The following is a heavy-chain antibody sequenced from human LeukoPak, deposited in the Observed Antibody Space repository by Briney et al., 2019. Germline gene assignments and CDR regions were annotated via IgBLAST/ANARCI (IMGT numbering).Heavy chain of an antibody. J-gene: IGHJ4*02. CDR1: GFTFSTYA. D-gene: IGHD6-19*01. CDR2: ISGSGGST. V-gene: IGHV3-23*01. CDR3: AKDKAGAGWYFDC. Sequence: QPGGSLRLSCTASGFTFSTYAMNWVRQAPGKGLEWVSAISGSGGSTYYADSVKGRFTISRDNSENTLYLQMNSLRAEDTAVYYCAKDKAGAGWYFDCWGQGTLVTVSS.